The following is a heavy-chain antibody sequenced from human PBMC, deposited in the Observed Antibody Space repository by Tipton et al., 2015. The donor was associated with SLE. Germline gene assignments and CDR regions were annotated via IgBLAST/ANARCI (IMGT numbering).Heavy chain of an antibody. V-gene: IGHV4-59*01. CDR1: GGSISRYY. Sequence: TLSLTCTVSGGSISRYYWNWIRQPPGKGLEWIGYIFYSGSTNYSPSLRSRVTISVDTSKNQFSLKLTSVTAADTAVYYCAGPYGDYGFFKYWGQGARIIVSS. CDR3: AGPYGDYGFFKY. CDR2: IFYSGST. D-gene: IGHD4-17*01. J-gene: IGHJ1*01.